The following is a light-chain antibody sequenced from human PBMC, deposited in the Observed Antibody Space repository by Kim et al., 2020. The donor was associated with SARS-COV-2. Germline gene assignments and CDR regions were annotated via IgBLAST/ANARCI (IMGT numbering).Light chain of an antibody. CDR2: DAS. CDR1: QSVSSY. CDR3: QHRINWPLT. J-gene: IGKJ4*01. V-gene: IGKV3-11*01. Sequence: LPHEQRPTLSGRASQSVSSYLSWYQQKPGQAPSLLIYDASNRATRIPARFSGSGSGTDFTLTISSLEPEDFAVYYCQHRINWPLTFGGGTKVDIK.